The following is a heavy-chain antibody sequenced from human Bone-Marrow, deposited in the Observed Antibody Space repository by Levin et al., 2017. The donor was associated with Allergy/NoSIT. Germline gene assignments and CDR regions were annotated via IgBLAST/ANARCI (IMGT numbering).Heavy chain of an antibody. CDR2: INSDGSST. CDR1: GFTFSSYW. D-gene: IGHD2-15*01. V-gene: IGHV3-74*01. Sequence: GESLKISCAASGFTFSSYWMHWVRQAPGKGLVWVSRINSDGSSTSYADSVKGRFTISRDNAKNTLYLQMNSLRAEDTAVYYCARGSIWGCSGGSCPYDYWGQGTLVTVSS. CDR3: ARGSIWGCSGGSCPYDY. J-gene: IGHJ4*02.